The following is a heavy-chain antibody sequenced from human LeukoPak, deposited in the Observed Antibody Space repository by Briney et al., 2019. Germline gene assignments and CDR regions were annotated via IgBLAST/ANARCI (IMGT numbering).Heavy chain of an antibody. CDR1: GFTFSSYW. CDR3: ARVRPDYDILTGFGMDV. CDR2: INSDGYSI. V-gene: IGHV3-74*01. D-gene: IGHD3-9*01. Sequence: GGSLRVSCAASGFTFSSYWMHWVRQVPGEGLVWVSRINSDGYSIGYADSVKCRFTISRDNAKNTLHLQMNSLRAEDTAVYYCARVRPDYDILTGFGMDVWGQGTTVTVSS. J-gene: IGHJ6*02.